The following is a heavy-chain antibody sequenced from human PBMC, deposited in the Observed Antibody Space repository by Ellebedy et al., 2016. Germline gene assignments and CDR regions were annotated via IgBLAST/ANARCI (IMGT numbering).Heavy chain of an antibody. V-gene: IGHV1-18*01. CDR1: GYTFSSFG. Sequence: ASVKVSCKASGYTFSSFGISWVRQAPGQGLEWMGWISAYNGDTQSAQKIRDRVIMTTDTSTITAYMELRSLRLDDTAVYYCARADGYRSGYRAADYWGQGTLVTVSS. CDR3: ARADGYRSGYRAADY. CDR2: ISAYNGDT. D-gene: IGHD6-19*01. J-gene: IGHJ4*02.